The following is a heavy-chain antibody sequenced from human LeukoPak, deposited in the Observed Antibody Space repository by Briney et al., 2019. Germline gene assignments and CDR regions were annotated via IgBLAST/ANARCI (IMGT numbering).Heavy chain of an antibody. Sequence: YPGGSLRLSCAASGFTFSSYSMNWVRQAPGKGLEWVSSISSSSSYIYYADSVKGRFTISRDNAKNSLYLQMNSLRAEDTAVYYCAKAGYYGSGSYYDDFDAFDIWGQGTMVTVSS. CDR3: AKAGYYGSGSYYDDFDAFDI. D-gene: IGHD3-10*01. J-gene: IGHJ3*02. V-gene: IGHV3-21*01. CDR1: GFTFSSYS. CDR2: ISSSSSYI.